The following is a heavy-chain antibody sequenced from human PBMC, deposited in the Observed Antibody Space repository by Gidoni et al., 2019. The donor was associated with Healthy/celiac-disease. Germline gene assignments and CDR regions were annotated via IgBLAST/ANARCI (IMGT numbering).Heavy chain of an antibody. CDR3: ASGVVIATNFDY. CDR2: IYWDDDK. D-gene: IGHD2-21*01. Sequence: QITLKESGPTLLKPTQTLTLTCTFSGFSPSTSGVGVGWIRQPPGKALEWLALIYWDDDKRYSPSLKSRLTITKDTSKNQVVLTMTNMDPVDTATYYCASGVVIATNFDYWGQGTLVTVSS. J-gene: IGHJ4*02. CDR1: GFSPSTSGVG. V-gene: IGHV2-5*02.